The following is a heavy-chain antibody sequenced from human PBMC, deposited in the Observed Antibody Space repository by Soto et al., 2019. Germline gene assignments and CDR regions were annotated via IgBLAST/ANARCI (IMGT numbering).Heavy chain of an antibody. J-gene: IGHJ4*02. CDR3: ARGSDSSGYYLWFDY. CDR1: GGSISSGGYY. Sequence: LSLTCTVSGGSISSGGYYWSWIRQHPGKGLEWIGYIYYSGSTYYNPSLKSRVTISVDTSKNQFSLKLSSVTAADTAVYYCARGSDSSGYYLWFDYWGQGTLVTVSS. CDR2: IYYSGST. D-gene: IGHD3-22*01. V-gene: IGHV4-31*03.